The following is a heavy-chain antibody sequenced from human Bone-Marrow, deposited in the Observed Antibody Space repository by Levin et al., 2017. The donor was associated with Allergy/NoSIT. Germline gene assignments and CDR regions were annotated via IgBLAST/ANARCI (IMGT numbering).Heavy chain of an antibody. J-gene: IGHJ4*02. CDR3: ARDYCSGGDCYSIQGY. CDR2: ISYDGSNQ. CDR1: GFTFTNYA. V-gene: IGHV3-30-3*01. D-gene: IGHD2-15*01. Sequence: TGGSLRLSCAASGFTFTNYAIHWVRQAPGKGLEWVAVISYDGSNQYYADSVKGRFTISRDSSKSTVYLQMNSLRAEDTAVYSCARDYCSGGDCYSIQGYWGQGTLVTVSS.